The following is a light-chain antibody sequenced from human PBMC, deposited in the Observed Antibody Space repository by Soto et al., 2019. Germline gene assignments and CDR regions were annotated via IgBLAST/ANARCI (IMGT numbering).Light chain of an antibody. CDR2: DVS. CDR3: SSYTGSSTYV. V-gene: IGLV2-14*01. J-gene: IGLJ1*01. CDR1: SSDVGGYNY. Sequence: QSALTQPASVSGSPGQSITISCTGTSSDVGGYNYVSWYQQYPGKAPKLMIYDVSNRPSGVSNRFSGSKSGNTASLTISGLQAEDESDYYCSSYTGSSTYVFGTGTKAPV.